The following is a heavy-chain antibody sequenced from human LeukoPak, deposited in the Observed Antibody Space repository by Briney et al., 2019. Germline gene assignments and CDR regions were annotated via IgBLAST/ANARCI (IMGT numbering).Heavy chain of an antibody. J-gene: IGHJ4*02. CDR2: IYYSGST. Sequence: PSETLSLTCTVSGGSISSYYWSWIRQPPGKGLEWIGHIYYSGSTYYNPSLKSRVTISVDTSKNQFSLKLNSVTAADTAMYYCQSRFLEWLLDYWGQGTLVTVSS. V-gene: IGHV4-59*04. D-gene: IGHD3-3*01. CDR1: GGSISSYY. CDR3: QSRFLEWLLDY.